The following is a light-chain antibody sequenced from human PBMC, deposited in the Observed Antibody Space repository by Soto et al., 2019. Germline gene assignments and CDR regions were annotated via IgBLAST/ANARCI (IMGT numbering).Light chain of an antibody. CDR2: EGS. J-gene: IGLJ2*01. CDR3: CSYAGTRVT. Sequence: QSVLTQPASVSGSPGQSITISCTGTSSDVGSYNLVSWYQHHPGKAPKVIIYEGSKRPSGVSNRFSGSKSGNTASLTVSGLQAEDEADYYCCSYAGTRVTFGGGTKLTVL. CDR1: SSDVGSYNL. V-gene: IGLV2-23*01.